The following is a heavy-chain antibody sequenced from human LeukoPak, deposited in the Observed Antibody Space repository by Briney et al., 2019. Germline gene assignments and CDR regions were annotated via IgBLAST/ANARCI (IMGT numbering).Heavy chain of an antibody. CDR1: GYTFSNYG. J-gene: IGHJ4*02. CDR2: TSYNGNT. D-gene: IGHD6-19*01. CDR3: ARHSGSGWQALGY. V-gene: IGHV1-18*04. Sequence: ASVKVSCKASGYTFSNYGISWVRQAAGLGLEWMGWTSYNGNTNYAQKFQDRVTMTTDTSTTTAYMELRSLESDDTAVYYCARHSGSGWQALGYWGQGTLVTVSS.